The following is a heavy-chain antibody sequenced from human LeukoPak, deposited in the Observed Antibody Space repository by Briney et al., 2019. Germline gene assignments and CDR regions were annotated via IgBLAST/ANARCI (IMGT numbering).Heavy chain of an antibody. Sequence: GRSLRLSCAASGFTFSSYGMHWVRQAPGKGLEWVAVIWYDGSNKYYADSVKGRFTISRDNSKNTLYLQMNSLRAEDTAVYYCARSGYGSGSYADYWGQGTLVSVPS. D-gene: IGHD3-10*01. V-gene: IGHV3-33*01. CDR2: IWYDGSNK. CDR1: GFTFSSYG. CDR3: ARSGYGSGSYADY. J-gene: IGHJ4*02.